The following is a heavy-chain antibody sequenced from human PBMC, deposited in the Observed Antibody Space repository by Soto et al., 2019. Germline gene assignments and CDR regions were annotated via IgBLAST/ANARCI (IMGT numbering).Heavy chain of an antibody. CDR2: ISYDGSNK. CDR3: ASFVYYYDSSGYPDY. D-gene: IGHD3-22*01. J-gene: IGHJ4*02. Sequence: GSLRLSCAASGFTFSSYDMHWVRQAPGKGLEWVAVISYDGSNKYYAESVKGRFTISRDNSKDTLYVQMNSLRAEDTAVYYCASFVYYYDSSGYPDYWGQGTLVTVSS. V-gene: IGHV3-30-3*01. CDR1: GFTFSSYD.